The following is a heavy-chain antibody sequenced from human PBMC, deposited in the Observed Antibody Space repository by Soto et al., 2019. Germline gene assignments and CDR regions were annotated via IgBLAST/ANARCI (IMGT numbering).Heavy chain of an antibody. V-gene: IGHV1-8*01. CDR3: ARERSSGWYVDY. CDR1: GYTFTSYD. Sequence: QVQLVQSGAEVKKPGASVKVSCKASGYTFTSYDINWVRQATGQGLEWMGWMNPNSGNTVYAQKFQGRVTMTMNTSVSTADMELSSLRSEDTAVYYCARERSSGWYVDYWGQGTLVTVSS. D-gene: IGHD6-19*01. CDR2: MNPNSGNT. J-gene: IGHJ4*02.